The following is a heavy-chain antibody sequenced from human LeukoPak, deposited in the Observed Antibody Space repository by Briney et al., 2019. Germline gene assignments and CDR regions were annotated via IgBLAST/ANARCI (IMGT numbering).Heavy chain of an antibody. CDR1: GGSLNSYY. CDR3: ARGRISNWGFEGTLFDA. V-gene: IGHV4-59*01. D-gene: IGHD7-27*01. J-gene: IGHJ4*02. Sequence: SETLSLTCTVSGGSLNSYYWSWIRQPPGKGLEWIGFITHSGGTDFDSSLGGRVTISVDTSKNQFSLRLTSMTAVDTAVYFCARGRISNWGFEGTLFDAWGQGVLVTVSS. CDR2: ITHSGGT.